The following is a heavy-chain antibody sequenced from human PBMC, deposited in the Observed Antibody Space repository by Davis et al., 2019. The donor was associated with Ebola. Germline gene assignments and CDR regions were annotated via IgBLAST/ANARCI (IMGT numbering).Heavy chain of an antibody. CDR3: ARVQQQLFLEP. CDR1: GGSISSSNW. CDR2: INHSGST. D-gene: IGHD6-13*01. Sequence: SETLSLTCAVSGGSISSSNWWSWVRQPPGKGLEWIGEINHSGSTNYNPSLKSRVTISVDTSKNQFSLKLSSVTAADTAVYYCARVQQQLFLEPWGQGTLVTVSS. J-gene: IGHJ5*02. V-gene: IGHV4-4*02.